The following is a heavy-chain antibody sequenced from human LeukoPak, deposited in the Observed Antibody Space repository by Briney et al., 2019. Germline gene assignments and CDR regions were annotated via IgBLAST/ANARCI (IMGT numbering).Heavy chain of an antibody. CDR3: ASLDRSEIP. Sequence: GGSLRLSCVATGFSFDKFGMHWVRQAPGKGLEYVSSVSADESGKYYTKSVRGRFSISRDNSKNTMYLQLGNLRPDDMGIYYCASLDRSEIPWGPGTLVTVSS. V-gene: IGHV3-64*01. CDR2: VSADESGK. J-gene: IGHJ5*02. D-gene: IGHD1-26*01. CDR1: GFSFDKFG.